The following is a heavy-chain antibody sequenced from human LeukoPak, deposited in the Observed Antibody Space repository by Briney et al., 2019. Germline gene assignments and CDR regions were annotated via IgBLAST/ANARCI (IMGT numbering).Heavy chain of an antibody. V-gene: IGHV3-33*08. CDR3: GRDSLGGNY. D-gene: IGHD3-16*01. CDR1: GFSFSTFG. J-gene: IGHJ4*02. Sequence: GGSLRLSCAASGFSFSTFGMHWARRAPGKGLEWVAVIWNDGSKKFYAESVKGRFTISRDNSQNTLYLQMNRLRAEDTAVYYCGRDSLGGNYWGQGTLVTVSS. CDR2: IWNDGSKK.